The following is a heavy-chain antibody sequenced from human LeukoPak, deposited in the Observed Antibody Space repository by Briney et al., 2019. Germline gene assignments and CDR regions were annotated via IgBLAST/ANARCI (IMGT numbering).Heavy chain of an antibody. CDR3: ARDMMTTVTTPSRTFDY. V-gene: IGHV1-8*01. CDR2: MNPNSGNT. J-gene: IGHJ4*02. D-gene: IGHD4-17*01. CDR1: GYTFTSYD. Sequence: ASVKVSCKASGYTFTSYDINWVRQATGQGLEWMGWMNPNSGNTGYAQKFQGRVTMTRNTSISTAYMELSSLRSDDTAVYYCARDMMTTVTTPSRTFDYWGQGTLVTVSS.